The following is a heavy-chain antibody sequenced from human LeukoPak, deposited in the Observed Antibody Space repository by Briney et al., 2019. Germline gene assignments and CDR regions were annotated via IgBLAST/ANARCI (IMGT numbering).Heavy chain of an antibody. CDR1: GGSFSDYY. Sequence: PSETLSLTCAVYGGSFSDYYWSWIRQPPGKGLEWIGEINPRGSTNYSPSLKSRVTISVDTSEKQFSLKLSSVAAADTAVYFCARVGYRYVINDWSRTGLGAYPTKYYYHMDVWDKGTTVTVSS. D-gene: IGHD5-18*01. V-gene: IGHV4-34*01. J-gene: IGHJ6*03. CDR3: ARVGYRYVINDWSRTGLGAYPTKYYYHMDV. CDR2: INPRGST.